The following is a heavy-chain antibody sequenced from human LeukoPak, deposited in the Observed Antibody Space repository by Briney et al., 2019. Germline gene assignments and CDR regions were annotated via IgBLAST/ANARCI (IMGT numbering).Heavy chain of an antibody. CDR3: AKDLAGGRRFGYYFDY. Sequence: GGSLRLSCAASGFTFSSYGMHWVRQAPGKGLEWVAVISYDGGNKYYADSVKGRFTISRDNSKNTLYLQMNSLRAEDTAVYYCAKDLAGGRRFGYYFDYWGQGTLVTVSS. D-gene: IGHD3-16*01. CDR2: ISYDGGNK. J-gene: IGHJ4*02. V-gene: IGHV3-30*18. CDR1: GFTFSSYG.